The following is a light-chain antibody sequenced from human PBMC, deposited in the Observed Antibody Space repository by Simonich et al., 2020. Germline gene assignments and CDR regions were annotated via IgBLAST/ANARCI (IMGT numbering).Light chain of an antibody. J-gene: IGKJ4*01. V-gene: IGKV3-20*01. CDR1: QSVSSIY. Sequence: EIVLTQSPGTLSLSQGERATLSCRASQSVSSIYLSWYQQIPGQAPKLLNCGASSRATGIPDRFSGSGSGTDFSLTISRLEPEDFAVYYCQQYGSSPLTFGGGTKVEIK. CDR2: GAS. CDR3: QQYGSSPLT.